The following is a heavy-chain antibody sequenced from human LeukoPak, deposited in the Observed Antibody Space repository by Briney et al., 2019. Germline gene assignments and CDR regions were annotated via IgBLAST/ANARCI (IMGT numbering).Heavy chain of an antibody. Sequence: SVKVSCKASGGTFSSYAISWVRQAPGQGLEWMGGIIPIFGTADYAQKFQGRVTITADESTSTAYMELSSLRSEDTAVYCCARFWNDAGADYWGQGTLVTVSS. J-gene: IGHJ4*02. CDR1: GGTFSSYA. D-gene: IGHD1-1*01. V-gene: IGHV1-69*13. CDR2: IIPIFGTA. CDR3: ARFWNDAGADY.